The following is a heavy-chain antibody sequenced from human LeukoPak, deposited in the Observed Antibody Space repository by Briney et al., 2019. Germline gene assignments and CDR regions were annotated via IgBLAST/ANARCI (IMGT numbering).Heavy chain of an antibody. V-gene: IGHV1-8*01. J-gene: IGHJ6*02. CDR3: ARDRSGSYYENYYYGMDV. Sequence: SVKVSCKASGYTFTSYDINWVRQATGQGLEWMGWMNPNSGNTGYAQKLQGRVTMTTDTSTSTAYMELRSLRSDDTAVYYCARDRSGSYYENYYYGMDVWGQGTTVTVSS. D-gene: IGHD1-26*01. CDR1: GYTFTSYD. CDR2: MNPNSGNT.